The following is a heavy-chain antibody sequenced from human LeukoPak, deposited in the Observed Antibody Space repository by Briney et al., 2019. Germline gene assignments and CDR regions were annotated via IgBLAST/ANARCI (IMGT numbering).Heavy chain of an antibody. CDR3: APRRVAADKGFDY. V-gene: IGHV1-2*02. Sequence: GASVKVSCKAPGYTFTDYYMHWMRQAPGQGPEWMGWMNPNSGGTNYAQKFQGRVTMTRDTSITTAYMELSSLRSDDTAVYYCAPRRVAADKGFDYWGQGTLVTVSS. CDR2: MNPNSGGT. CDR1: GYTFTDYY. J-gene: IGHJ4*02. D-gene: IGHD6-19*01.